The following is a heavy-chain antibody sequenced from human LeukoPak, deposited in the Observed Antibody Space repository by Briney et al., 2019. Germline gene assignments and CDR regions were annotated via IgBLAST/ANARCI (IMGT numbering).Heavy chain of an antibody. Sequence: GESLKISCKGSGYSFTYYWTSWVRQMPGKGLEWMGIIYPGDSDTRYSPSFQGQVTISADKSIGTAYLQWSSLKASDTAMYYCARQDGYESYYFDYWGQGTPVTVSS. CDR1: GYSFTYYW. CDR2: IYPGDSDT. V-gene: IGHV5-51*01. CDR3: ARQDGYESYYFDY. D-gene: IGHD5-12*01. J-gene: IGHJ4*02.